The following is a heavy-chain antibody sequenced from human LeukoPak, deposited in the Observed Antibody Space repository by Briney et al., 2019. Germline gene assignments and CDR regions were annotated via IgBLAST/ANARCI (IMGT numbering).Heavy chain of an antibody. Sequence: GGSLRLSCAASGFTFSSYAMSWVRQAPGKGLEWVSAISDSGGSTYYADSVKGRFTISRDNSKNTLYLQMNSLRAEDTAVYYCAKTPSNSPTFDYWGQGTLVTVSS. CDR1: GFTFSSYA. CDR3: AKTPSNSPTFDY. J-gene: IGHJ4*02. D-gene: IGHD2-2*01. V-gene: IGHV3-23*01. CDR2: ISDSGGST.